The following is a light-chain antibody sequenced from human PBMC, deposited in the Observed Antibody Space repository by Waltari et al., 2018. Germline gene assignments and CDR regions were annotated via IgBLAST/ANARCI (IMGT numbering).Light chain of an antibody. J-gene: IGKJ2*01. Sequence: EIVLTQSPDTLSLSPGERAALSCRASQSVSKNYLAWYQQKPGQAPRLLISVASSRATGIPDRFSGSGSGTDFTLIISRLEPEDFAVYYCQQHGSSPYTFGQGTKLEIK. CDR3: QQHGSSPYT. CDR1: QSVSKNY. V-gene: IGKV3-20*01. CDR2: VAS.